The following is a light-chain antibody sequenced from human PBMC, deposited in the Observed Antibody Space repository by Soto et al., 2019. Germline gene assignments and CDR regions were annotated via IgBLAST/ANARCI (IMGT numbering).Light chain of an antibody. V-gene: IGLV1-40*01. Sequence: QSVLTQPPSVSGAPGQRVTISCTGSSSNIGAGYVVHWYQLLPGTAPKLLIYGNSNRPSGVPDRFSGSKSGTSASLAITGLQAEDEADYYCQSYDSSLSGSVFGGGTKLTVL. J-gene: IGLJ2*01. CDR1: SSNIGAGYV. CDR2: GNS. CDR3: QSYDSSLSGSV.